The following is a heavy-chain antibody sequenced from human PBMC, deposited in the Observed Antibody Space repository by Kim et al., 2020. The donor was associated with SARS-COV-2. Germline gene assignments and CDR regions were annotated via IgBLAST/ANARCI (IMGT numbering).Heavy chain of an antibody. CDR1: GFTFSSYG. CDR3: AMDYYDSSGYGPVDY. D-gene: IGHD3-22*01. J-gene: IGHJ4*02. V-gene: IGHV3-33*05. CDR2: ISYDGSNK. Sequence: GGSLRLSCAASGFTFSSYGMQWVRQAPGKGLEWVAVISYDGSNKYYADSVKGRFTISRDNSKNTLYLQMNSLRAEDTAVYYCAMDYYDSSGYGPVDYWGQGTLVPVSS.